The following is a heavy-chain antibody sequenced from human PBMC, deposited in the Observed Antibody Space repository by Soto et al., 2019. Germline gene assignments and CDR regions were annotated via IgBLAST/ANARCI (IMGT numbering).Heavy chain of an antibody. CDR1: GFTFSSYA. CDR3: ARGHQNSGHDY. V-gene: IGHV3-30-3*01. Sequence: QVQLVETGGGVVQPGRSLRLSCAASGFTFSSYAMHWVRQAPGKGLEWVAVISYAGSNKYYADSVKGRFTISRDNSKNTLYLQMNSLRAEDTAVYYCARGHQNSGHDYWGQGTLVTVSS. J-gene: IGHJ4*02. D-gene: IGHD6-19*01. CDR2: ISYAGSNK.